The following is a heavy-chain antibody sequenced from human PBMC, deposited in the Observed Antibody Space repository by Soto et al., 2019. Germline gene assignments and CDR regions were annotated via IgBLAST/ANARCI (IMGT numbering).Heavy chain of an antibody. J-gene: IGHJ4*02. D-gene: IGHD1-26*01. CDR2: INTYNGNI. Sequence: QVQLVQSGAEVKKPGASVKVSCEVSGYTFASYGISWARQAPGQGLEWMGWINTYNGNINYAQKFQGRVTMTTDTSTSTASTELRSLRSDDTALSYCARERGGYQYFDYWGQGTLVTVSS. CDR3: ARERGGYQYFDY. V-gene: IGHV1-18*01. CDR1: GYTFASYG.